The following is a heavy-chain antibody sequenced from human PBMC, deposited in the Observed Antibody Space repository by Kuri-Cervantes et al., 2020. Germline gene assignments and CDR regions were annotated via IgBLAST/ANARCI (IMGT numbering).Heavy chain of an antibody. Sequence: SVKGRFTISGGISKSTLYLQMNSLRPEDTAVYYCARDSFYDYYMDVWGKGTAVTVSS. CDR3: ARDSFYDYYMDV. J-gene: IGHJ6*03. V-gene: IGHV3-30*01.